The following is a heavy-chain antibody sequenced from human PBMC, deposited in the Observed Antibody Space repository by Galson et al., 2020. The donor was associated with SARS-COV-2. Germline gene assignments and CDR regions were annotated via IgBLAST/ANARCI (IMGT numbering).Heavy chain of an antibody. J-gene: IGHJ4*02. V-gene: IGHV3-7*01. Sequence: GESLKISCAASGFTFSSYWMSWVRQAPGKGLEWVANIKQDGSEKYYVDSVKGRFTISRDNAKNSLYLQMNSLRAEDTAVYYCARETTYYYESGSYHVDYWGQGTLVTVSS. CDR1: GFTFSSYW. CDR2: IKQDGSEK. D-gene: IGHD3-10*01. CDR3: ARETTYYYESGSYHVDY.